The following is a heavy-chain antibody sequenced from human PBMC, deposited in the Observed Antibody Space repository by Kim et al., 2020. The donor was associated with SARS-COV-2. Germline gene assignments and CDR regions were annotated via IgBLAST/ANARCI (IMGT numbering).Heavy chain of an antibody. CDR1: GFTFSNAW. D-gene: IGHD3-10*01. Sequence: GGSLRLSCAASGFTFSNAWMSWVRQAPGKGLEWVGRIKSKTDGGTTDYAAPVKGRFTISRDDSKNTLYLQMNSLKTEDTAVYYCTTDRTFGELLYGDDYWGQGTLVTVSS. V-gene: IGHV3-15*01. CDR2: IKSKTDGGTT. CDR3: TTDRTFGELLYGDDY. J-gene: IGHJ4*02.